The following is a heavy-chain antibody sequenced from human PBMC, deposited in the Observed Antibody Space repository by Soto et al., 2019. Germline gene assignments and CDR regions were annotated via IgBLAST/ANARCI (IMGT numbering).Heavy chain of an antibody. D-gene: IGHD4-17*01. J-gene: IGHJ4*02. CDR1: GFSVSTNF. Sequence: EVQLVDSGGGLVQPGGSLRLSCAASGFSVSTNFMAWVRQAPGKGLEWVSVIYSGGSAYYADSVRGRFTISRDSSKNTLYLQMNSLRAEDTAVYYCSTAPGVFDYWGQGTLVTVSS. CDR2: IYSGGSA. V-gene: IGHV3-66*01. CDR3: STAPGVFDY.